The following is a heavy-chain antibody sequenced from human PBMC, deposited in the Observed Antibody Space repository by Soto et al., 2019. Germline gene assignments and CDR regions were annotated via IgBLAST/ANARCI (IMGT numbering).Heavy chain of an antibody. CDR3: ARGSDSGDWYFDY. D-gene: IGHD4-17*01. CDR1: GFTLSSHT. Sequence: DVLLVESGGGLVKPGGSLRLSCAVSGFTLSSHTLTWVRQAPGKGLEWVSSITGSSIYIFQADSVKGRFTISRDNAKNALYLQMNGLRADDTAVYYCARGSDSGDWYFDYWGQGTLVTVSS. CDR2: ITGSSIYI. J-gene: IGHJ4*02. V-gene: IGHV3-21*01.